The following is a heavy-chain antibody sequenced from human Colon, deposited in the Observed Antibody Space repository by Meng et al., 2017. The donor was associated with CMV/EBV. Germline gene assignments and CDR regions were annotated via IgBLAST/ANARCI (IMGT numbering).Heavy chain of an antibody. J-gene: IGHJ5*02. Sequence: ASVKVSCKTFDYTFTNHGISWVRQAPGQGLEWMGWSSTYTSATNYSPKFQGRVTMTTDSSTNTAYMELRNLKSDDTAVYYCARGYCTDATCYTGFWFDPWGQGTLVTVSS. CDR1: DYTFTNHG. D-gene: IGHD2-8*01. CDR3: ARGYCTDATCYTGFWFDP. CDR2: SSTYTSAT. V-gene: IGHV1-18*01.